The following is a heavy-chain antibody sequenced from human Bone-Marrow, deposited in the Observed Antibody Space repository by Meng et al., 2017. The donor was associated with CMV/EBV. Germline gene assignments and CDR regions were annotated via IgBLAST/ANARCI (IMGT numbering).Heavy chain of an antibody. V-gene: IGHV3-7*01. CDR2: IKQDGSEK. CDR3: ARAIYGSGSYYNERGSNDY. Sequence: GGSLKISCAASGFTFSSYWMSWVRQAPGKGLEWVANIKQDGSEKYYVDSVKGRFTISRDNAKNSLYLQMNSLRAEDTAVYYCARAIYGSGSYYNERGSNDYWGQGTLVTVSS. D-gene: IGHD3-10*01. CDR1: GFTFSSYW. J-gene: IGHJ4*02.